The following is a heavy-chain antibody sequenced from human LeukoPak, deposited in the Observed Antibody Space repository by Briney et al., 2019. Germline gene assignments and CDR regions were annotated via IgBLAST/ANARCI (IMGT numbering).Heavy chain of an antibody. CDR3: ARSSGHSYGDFDY. Sequence: PSETLSLTCSVSGVSITSNYWSWIRQPPGKGLEWLGYTRHSGATSYNPSLKSRGTMSLDTSNNQFSLKLNSVTAADTAVYYCARSSGHSYGDFDYWGQGNLVTVSS. V-gene: IGHV4-59*01. CDR1: GVSITSNY. D-gene: IGHD5-18*01. CDR2: TRHSGAT. J-gene: IGHJ4*02.